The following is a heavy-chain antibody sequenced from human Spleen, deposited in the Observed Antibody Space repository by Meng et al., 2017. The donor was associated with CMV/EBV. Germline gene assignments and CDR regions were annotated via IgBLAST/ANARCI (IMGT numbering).Heavy chain of an antibody. CDR1: GFSVNSYA. CDR3: ARMYCTGLACFLDY. D-gene: IGHD2-8*02. J-gene: IGHJ4*01. Sequence: EASGFSVNSYAVHWVRQTPGKGLKWMAVISSDGSQIYYGDSVKGRFTISRDISKNTVYMQMNSLRADDTAVYYCARMYCTGLACFLDYWGQGTLVTVSS. V-gene: IGHV3-30*04. CDR2: ISSDGSQI.